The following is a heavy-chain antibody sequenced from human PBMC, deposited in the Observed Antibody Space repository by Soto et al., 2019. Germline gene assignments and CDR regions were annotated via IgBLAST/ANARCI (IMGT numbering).Heavy chain of an antibody. J-gene: IGHJ6*02. CDR2: ISGSGVST. Sequence: GGSLRLSCAASGFTFSSYAMTWVRQAPGKGLEWVSAISGSGVSTYYADSVKGRFTISRDNSKNMLYLQMNSLRAEDTAVYYCAKGSGGSAKEYYYGLDVWGQGTTVTVSS. D-gene: IGHD2-15*01. CDR1: GFTFSSYA. V-gene: IGHV3-23*01. CDR3: AKGSGGSAKEYYYGLDV.